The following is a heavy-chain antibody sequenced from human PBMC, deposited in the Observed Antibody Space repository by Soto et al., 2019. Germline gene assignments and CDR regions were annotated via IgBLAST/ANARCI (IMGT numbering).Heavy chain of an antibody. J-gene: IGHJ4*02. CDR3: VRDQIQLWLVDY. CDR2: ISYDGSNK. D-gene: IGHD5-18*01. Sequence: GGSLRLSCAASGFTFSSYAMHWVRQAPGKGLEWVAVISYDGSNKYYADSVKGRFTISRDNSKNTLYLQMNSLRAEDTAVYYCVRDQIQLWLVDYWGQGTLVSVSS. CDR1: GFTFSSYA. V-gene: IGHV3-30-3*01.